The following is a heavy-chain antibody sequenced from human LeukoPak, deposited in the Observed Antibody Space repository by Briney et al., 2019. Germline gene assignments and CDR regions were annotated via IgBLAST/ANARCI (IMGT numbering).Heavy chain of an antibody. CDR3: AKGFEYCSSTSCLSLTY. CDR2: ISGSGGST. Sequence: GGSLRLSCSASGFTFSNFAMSWVRQAPGKGLEWVSAISGSGGSTYYADSVKGRFTISRDNSKNTLYLQMSSLRAEDTAVYYCAKGFEYCSSTSCLSLTYWGQGTLVTVSS. J-gene: IGHJ4*02. D-gene: IGHD2-2*01. V-gene: IGHV3-23*01. CDR1: GFTFSNFA.